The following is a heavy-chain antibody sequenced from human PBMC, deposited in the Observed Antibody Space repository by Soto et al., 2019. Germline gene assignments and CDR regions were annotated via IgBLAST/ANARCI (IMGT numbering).Heavy chain of an antibody. CDR1: GVSISSHY. CDR2: GST. J-gene: IGHJ4*02. D-gene: IGHD3-10*01. V-gene: IGHV4-59*11. Sequence: PSETLPLTCSVSGVSISSHYWSWIRQHPGKGLEWIGFGSTKYNPSLKSRISISVDTSKNQFSLNLTSATAADTAVYYCARVSTSASGSYYTLDYWGQRTLVTVSS. CDR3: ARVSTSASGSYYTLDY.